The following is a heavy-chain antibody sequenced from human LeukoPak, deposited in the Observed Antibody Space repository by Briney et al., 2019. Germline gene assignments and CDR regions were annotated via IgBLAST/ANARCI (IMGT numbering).Heavy chain of an antibody. Sequence: PSETLSLTCTVSGVSISSISYYWGWIRQPPGKGLEGIGNIYYSCSTYYNPSLKSRVTISVDTSKNQFSLKVTSVTAADTAVYYCARHNRVVPPDYWGQGTLVTVSS. CDR2: IYYSCST. J-gene: IGHJ4*02. V-gene: IGHV4-39*01. D-gene: IGHD2-15*01. CDR3: ARHNRVVPPDY. CDR1: GVSISSISYY.